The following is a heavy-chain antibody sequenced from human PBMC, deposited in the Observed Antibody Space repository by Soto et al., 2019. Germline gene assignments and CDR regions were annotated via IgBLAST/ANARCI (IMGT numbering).Heavy chain of an antibody. V-gene: IGHV4-30-4*01. CDR1: GDSISNLDYF. Sequence: KPSETLSLTCSVSGDSISNLDYFWAWIRQPPGQALEYIGYIYKSATTYYNPSFESRVAISVDTSKSQFSLNVTSVTAADTAVYFCARGRYCLTGRCFPNWFDSWGQEALVTVSS. CDR3: ARGRYCLTGRCFPNWFDS. D-gene: IGHD7-27*01. CDR2: IYKSATT. J-gene: IGHJ5*01.